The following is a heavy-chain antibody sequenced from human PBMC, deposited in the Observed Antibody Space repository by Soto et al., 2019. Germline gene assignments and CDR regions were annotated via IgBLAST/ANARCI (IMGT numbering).Heavy chain of an antibody. D-gene: IGHD2-15*01. Sequence: QVQLVQSGAEVKKPGASVKVSCKASGYTFTSYGISWVRQAPGQGLEWMGWINTYNGNTYYAQRLQDRVTMTTDTSTSTAYMELRSLGSDDTAVYYCAREYCSGGRCYSPDYWGQGTLVTVSS. J-gene: IGHJ4*02. CDR1: GYTFTSYG. CDR3: AREYCSGGRCYSPDY. CDR2: INTYNGNT. V-gene: IGHV1-18*01.